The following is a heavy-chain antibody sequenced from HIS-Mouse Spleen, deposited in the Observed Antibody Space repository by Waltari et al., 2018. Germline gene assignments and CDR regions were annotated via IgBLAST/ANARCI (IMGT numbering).Heavy chain of an antibody. CDR3: ARGRFHSWNDAFDI. CDR1: GGSFSGYY. CDR2: INQSGST. Sequence: QVQLQQWGAGLLKPSETLSLTCAVYGGSFSGYYWSWIRQPPGKGLEWIGEINQSGSTNSHPSLKSRVTISVCTSKNQFSLKLSSVTAADTAVYYCARGRFHSWNDAFDIWGQETMVTVSS. V-gene: IGHV4-34*01. J-gene: IGHJ3*02. D-gene: IGHD1-1*01.